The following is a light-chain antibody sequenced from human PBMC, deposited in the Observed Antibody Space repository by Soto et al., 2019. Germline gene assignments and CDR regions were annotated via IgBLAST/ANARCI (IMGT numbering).Light chain of an antibody. Sequence: DIQLTQSPSFLSASVGDRVTITCRASQGINIFLAWFQQKPGKAPNLLISAASTLQSGVPSRFSGSGSETEFTLTITSLQPEDSATYYCQQRNSYPRTFGQGTRWISN. CDR3: QQRNSYPRT. CDR1: QGINIF. CDR2: AAS. V-gene: IGKV1-9*01. J-gene: IGKJ2*01.